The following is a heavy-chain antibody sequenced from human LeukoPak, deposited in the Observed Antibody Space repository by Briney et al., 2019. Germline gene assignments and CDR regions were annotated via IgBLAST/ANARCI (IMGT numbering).Heavy chain of an antibody. V-gene: IGHV1-69*05. D-gene: IGHD5-18*01. CDR2: IIPIFGTA. CDR3: ASGGYSYGFDY. CDR1: GGTFSSSA. J-gene: IGHJ4*02. Sequence: ASVKVSCKASGGTFSSSAISWVRQAPGQGLEWMGGIIPIFGTANYAQKFQGRVTITTDESTSTAYMELSSLRSEDTAVYYCASGGYSYGFDYWGQGTLVTVSS.